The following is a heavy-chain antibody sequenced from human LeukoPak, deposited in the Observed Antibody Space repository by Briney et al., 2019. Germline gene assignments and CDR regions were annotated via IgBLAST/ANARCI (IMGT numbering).Heavy chain of an antibody. CDR2: ISYDGSNE. V-gene: IGHV3-30*04. CDR1: GFTFSNYA. J-gene: IGHJ4*02. Sequence: PGGSLRLSCAASGFTFSNYAIHWVRQAPGKGLEWVAIISYDGSNENYADSVKGRFTISRDNSKNTLNLQMSSLRREDTAVYYCARAKRWIGSSWHFDNWGQGTLVTVSS. CDR3: ARAKRWIGSSWHFDN. D-gene: IGHD6-13*01.